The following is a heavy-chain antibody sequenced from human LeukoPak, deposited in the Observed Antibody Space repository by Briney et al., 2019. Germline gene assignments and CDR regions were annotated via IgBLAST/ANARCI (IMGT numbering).Heavy chain of an antibody. CDR3: ARRGRVDDFWSGYYTGLFDY. CDR1: GGSISSSSYY. J-gene: IGHJ4*02. Sequence: SETLSLTCTVSGGSISSSSYYWGWLRQPPGKGVEWIGSIYYSGSTYYNPSLKSRVTISVDTSKNQFSLKLSSVTAADTAVYYCARRGRVDDFWSGYYTGLFDYWGQGTLVTVSS. V-gene: IGHV4-39*01. CDR2: IYYSGST. D-gene: IGHD3-3*01.